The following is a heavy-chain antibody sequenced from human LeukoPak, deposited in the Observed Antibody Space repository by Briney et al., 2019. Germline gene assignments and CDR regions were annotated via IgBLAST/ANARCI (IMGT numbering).Heavy chain of an antibody. Sequence: ASVKVSCKASGGTFSSYDINWVRQATGQGLEWMGWMNPNSGNTGYAQKLQGRVTITRNTSISTAYMELSSLRSEDTAVYYCARASSSSSRSLNWFDPWGQGTLVTVSS. J-gene: IGHJ5*02. CDR1: GGTFSSYD. CDR3: ARASSSSSRSLNWFDP. V-gene: IGHV1-8*03. D-gene: IGHD6-6*01. CDR2: MNPNSGNT.